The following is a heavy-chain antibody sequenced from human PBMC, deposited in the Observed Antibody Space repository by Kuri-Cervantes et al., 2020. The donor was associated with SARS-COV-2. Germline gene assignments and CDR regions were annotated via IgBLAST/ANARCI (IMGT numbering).Heavy chain of an antibody. CDR2: INPNSGGT. V-gene: IGHV1-2*04. J-gene: IGHJ4*02. CDR1: GYTFTGYY. Sequence: ASVKVSCKASGYTFTGYYMHWVRQAPGQGLEWMGWINPNSGGTNYAQKFQGWVTMTRDTSLSISYMELSRLTSDDTAVYYCARGEGSRGLMVVLGWWGAGRLDFWGQGTLVTVSS. D-gene: IGHD3-10*01. CDR3: ARGEGSRGLMVVLGWWGAGRLDF.